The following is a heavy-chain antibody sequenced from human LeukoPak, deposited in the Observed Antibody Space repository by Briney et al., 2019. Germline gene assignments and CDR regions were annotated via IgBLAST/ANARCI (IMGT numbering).Heavy chain of an antibody. CDR1: GGSISSSSYS. D-gene: IGHD1-26*01. V-gene: IGHV4-39*01. J-gene: IGHJ4*02. Sequence: PSETLSLTCTVSGGSISSSSYSWGWIRQPPGKGPEWIGTISYSGSTYYNPSLKSRVTISVDTSKNQFSLKLCSVTAADTAIYYCARFTKWYLPSDYWGQGTLVTVSS. CDR2: ISYSGST. CDR3: ARFTKWYLPSDY.